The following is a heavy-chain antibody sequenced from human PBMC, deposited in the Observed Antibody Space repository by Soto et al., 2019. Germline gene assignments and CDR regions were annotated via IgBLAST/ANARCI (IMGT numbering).Heavy chain of an antibody. J-gene: IGHJ4*02. V-gene: IGHV1-69*01. Sequence: QVQLVQSGAEVKKPGSSVKVSCKTSADTFNTYAINWVRQAPGQGLEWVGGIFPFIGSSNYAQKFQGRVTITAHASTNTAYMELSSLRSEDTAMYFCARGGYSSSYRFDYWGQGTRVTVSS. CDR2: IFPFIGSS. CDR3: ARGGYSSSYRFDY. CDR1: ADTFNTYA. D-gene: IGHD6-6*01.